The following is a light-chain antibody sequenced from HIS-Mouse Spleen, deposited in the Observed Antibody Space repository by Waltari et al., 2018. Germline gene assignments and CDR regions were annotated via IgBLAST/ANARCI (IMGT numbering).Light chain of an antibody. J-gene: IGLJ3*02. V-gene: IGLV2-23*01. Sequence: QSALTQPASVSGSPGQSITISCTGTSSDVGSYNLVSWYQQTPGKAPKLLIDEGSKRPSGLSNRFSGSKSGNTASLTISGLQAEDEADYYCCSYAGSSTWVFGGGTKLTVL. CDR2: EGS. CDR3: CSYAGSSTWV. CDR1: SSDVGSYNL.